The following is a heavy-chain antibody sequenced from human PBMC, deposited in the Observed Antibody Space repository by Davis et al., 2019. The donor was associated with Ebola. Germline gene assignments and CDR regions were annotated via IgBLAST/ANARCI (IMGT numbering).Heavy chain of an antibody. J-gene: IGHJ5*02. Sequence: SVQVSCKASAGTFTNYAISWVRQAPGQGLEWMGGIVPMLAITNYAQKFQGRVTITADKSTSTAYMELSSLTSEDTAIYYCARDRDIVVVLGDHRGNWFDPWGQGTLVTVSS. D-gene: IGHD2-2*01. CDR1: AGTFTNYA. V-gene: IGHV1-69*10. CDR3: ARDRDIVVVLGDHRGNWFDP. CDR2: IVPMLAIT.